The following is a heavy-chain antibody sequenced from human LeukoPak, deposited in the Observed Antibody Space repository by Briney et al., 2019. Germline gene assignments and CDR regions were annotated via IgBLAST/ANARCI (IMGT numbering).Heavy chain of an antibody. CDR1: GGSINSTNYS. D-gene: IGHD6-13*01. CDR2: FYYSGST. Sequence: PSETLSLTCSVSGGSINSTNYSWAWIRQPPGKGLEWIGTFYYSGSTYYSPSLKSRVTISVDTSKNQFSLKLSSVTAADTAVYYCARVIRQQLVLADYWGQGTLVTVSS. V-gene: IGHV4-39*07. J-gene: IGHJ4*02. CDR3: ARVIRQQLVLADY.